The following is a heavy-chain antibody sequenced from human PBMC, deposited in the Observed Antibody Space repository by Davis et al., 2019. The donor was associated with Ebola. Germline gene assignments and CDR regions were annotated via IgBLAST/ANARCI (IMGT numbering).Heavy chain of an antibody. CDR1: GGSFSGYY. V-gene: IGHV4-34*01. Sequence: SETLSLTCAVYGGSFSGYYWSWIRQPPGKGLEWIGEINHSGSTNYNPSLKSRVTISVDTSKNQFSLKLSSVTAADTAVYYCARQIYYYYYYGMDVWGKGTTVTVSS. CDR2: INHSGST. J-gene: IGHJ6*04. CDR3: ARQIYYYYYYGMDV. D-gene: IGHD2-15*01.